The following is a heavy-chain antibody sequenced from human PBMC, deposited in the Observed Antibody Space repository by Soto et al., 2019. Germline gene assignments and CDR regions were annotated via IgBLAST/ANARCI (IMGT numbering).Heavy chain of an antibody. J-gene: IGHJ4*02. CDR1: GGTVTSDEDY. D-gene: IGHD5-18*01. V-gene: IGHV4-30-4*01. Sequence: SETLSLTCTVSGGTVTSDEDYWTWIRQSPGKGLEGIGYISNSGSTGYNPSLKTRLSMSVDRSKNQFTLRLTSVTAADTAVYFCATESGSTYGYFDHWGQGTQVT. CDR3: ATESGSTYGYFDH. CDR2: ISNSGST.